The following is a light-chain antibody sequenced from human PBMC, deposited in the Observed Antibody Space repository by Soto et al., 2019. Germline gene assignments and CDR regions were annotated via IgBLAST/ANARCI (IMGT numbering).Light chain of an antibody. J-gene: IGKJ1*01. CDR1: QGISNS. Sequence: QLTQSPSFMSLSAGDRVTITCRASQGISNSLAWYQQMPGKAPNLLIYDASSLESGVPSRFRGSGSETEFTLTISGLQPDDFATYYCQQFIDGWTFGQGTKVDIK. CDR2: DAS. CDR3: QQFIDGWT. V-gene: IGKV1D-13*01.